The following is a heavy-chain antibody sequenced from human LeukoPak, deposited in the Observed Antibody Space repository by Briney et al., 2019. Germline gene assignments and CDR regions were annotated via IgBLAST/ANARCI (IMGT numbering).Heavy chain of an antibody. J-gene: IGHJ4*02. V-gene: IGHV3-30-3*01. D-gene: IGHD6-19*01. CDR2: ISYDGSDK. CDR1: GFTFSSYA. CDR3: AREPSRRQWLIGGVDY. Sequence: GVSLRLSCAASGFTFSSYAMHWVRQAPGKGLEWVAVISYDGSDKYYADSVEGRFTISRDNSKNTLYLQMNSLRAEDTAVYYCAREPSRRQWLIGGVDYWGQGTLVTVSS.